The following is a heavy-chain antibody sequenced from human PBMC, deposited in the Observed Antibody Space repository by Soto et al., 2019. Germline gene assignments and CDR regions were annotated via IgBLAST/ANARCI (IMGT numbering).Heavy chain of an antibody. D-gene: IGHD4-4*01. CDR1: GYTFTSYG. CDR2: ISAYNGNT. CDR3: AKVPRTQQFSNWFDP. Sequence: ASVKVSCKASGYTFTSYGISWVRQAPGQGLEWMGWISAYNGNTNYAQKLQGRVTMTTDTSTSTAYMELSSLRSEDTAVYYCAKVPRTQQFSNWFDPWGQGTLVTVSS. V-gene: IGHV1-18*01. J-gene: IGHJ5*02.